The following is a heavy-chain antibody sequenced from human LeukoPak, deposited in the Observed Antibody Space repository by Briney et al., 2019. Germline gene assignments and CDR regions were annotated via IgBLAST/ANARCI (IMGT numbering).Heavy chain of an antibody. J-gene: IGHJ5*02. CDR2: IYYSGST. CDR3: AREVVPAAISGWFDP. V-gene: IGHV4-59*01. D-gene: IGHD2-2*01. Sequence: SETLSLTCTVSGGSISSYYWSWIRQPPGQGLEWIGYIYYSGSTNYNPSLKSRVTISVDTSKNQFSLKLSSVTAADTAVYYCAREVVPAAISGWFDPWGQGTLVTVSS. CDR1: GGSISSYY.